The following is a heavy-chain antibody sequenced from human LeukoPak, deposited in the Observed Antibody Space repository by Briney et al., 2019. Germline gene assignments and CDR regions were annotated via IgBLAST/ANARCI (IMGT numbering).Heavy chain of an antibody. CDR3: ASLANWNYVY. CDR1: GGSISSYS. D-gene: IGHD1-7*01. Sequence: PSETLSLTCTGSGGSISSYSWSWIRQPPGKGLEWLGYIYYSGSTNYNPSLKSRVTISVDTSKNQFSLKLNSVTAADTAVYYCASLANWNYVYWGQGTLVTVSS. J-gene: IGHJ4*02. V-gene: IGHV4-59*01. CDR2: IYYSGST.